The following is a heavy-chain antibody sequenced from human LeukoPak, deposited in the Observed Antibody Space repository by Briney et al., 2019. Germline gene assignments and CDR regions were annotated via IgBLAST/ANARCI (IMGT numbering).Heavy chain of an antibody. CDR3: AREGETMTTHWFDP. V-gene: IGHV1-69*13. J-gene: IGHJ5*02. D-gene: IGHD4-17*01. Sequence: SVKVSCKASGGTFSSYAISWVRRAPGQGLEWMGGIIPIFGTANYAQKFQGRVTITADESTSTAYMELSSLRSEDTAVYYCAREGETMTTHWFDPWGQGTLVTVSS. CDR1: GGTFSSYA. CDR2: IIPIFGTA.